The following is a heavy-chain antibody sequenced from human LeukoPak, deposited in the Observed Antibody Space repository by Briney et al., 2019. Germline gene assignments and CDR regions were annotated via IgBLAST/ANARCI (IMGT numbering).Heavy chain of an antibody. D-gene: IGHD3-9*01. CDR1: GGTFSSYA. CDR2: IIPIFGTA. Sequence: ASVKVSCKASGGTFSSYAISWVRQAPGQGLEWMGGIIPIFGTANYAQKFQGRVTITTDESTSTAYMELSSLRSEDTAVYYCASPPPYYDILTGPFDYWGQGTLVTVSS. J-gene: IGHJ4*02. V-gene: IGHV1-69*05. CDR3: ASPPPYYDILTGPFDY.